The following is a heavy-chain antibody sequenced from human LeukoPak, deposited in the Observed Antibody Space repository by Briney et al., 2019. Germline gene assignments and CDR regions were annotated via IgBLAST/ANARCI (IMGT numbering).Heavy chain of an antibody. CDR3: ARESFAARWD. D-gene: IGHD6-6*01. V-gene: IGHV3-7*01. Sequence: HPGGSLRLSCAASGFTFSRYWMSWVRQAPGKGLEWVANIKQDGSEKDYVDSVKGRFTISRDNAKNSPYLQMNSLTAEDTAVYYCARESFAARWDWGQGTLVTVSS. CDR1: GFTFSRYW. CDR2: IKQDGSEK. J-gene: IGHJ4*02.